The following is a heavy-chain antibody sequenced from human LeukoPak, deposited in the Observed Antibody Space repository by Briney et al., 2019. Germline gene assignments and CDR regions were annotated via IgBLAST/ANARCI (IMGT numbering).Heavy chain of an antibody. CDR2: ISYDGSNK. V-gene: IGHV3-30*18. D-gene: IGHD2-15*01. CDR1: GFTFSSYG. CDR3: AKRGYCSGGSCRIIDY. Sequence: GGSLRLSCAASGFTFSSYGMHWVRQAPGKGLEWVAVISYDGSNKYYADSVKGRFTISRDNSKKTLYLQMNSLRAEDTAVYYCAKRGYCSGGSCRIIDYWGQGTLVTVSS. J-gene: IGHJ4*02.